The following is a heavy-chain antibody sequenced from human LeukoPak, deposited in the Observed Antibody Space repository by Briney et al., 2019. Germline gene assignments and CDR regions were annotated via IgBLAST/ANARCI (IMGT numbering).Heavy chain of an antibody. CDR2: MNPNSGNT. CDR3: ARGRSYYYGSGSYRRWFDP. V-gene: IGHV1-8*01. J-gene: IGHJ5*02. Sequence: ASVKVSCKASGYTFTSYDINWVRQATGQGLEWMGWMNPNSGNTGYAQKFQGRVTMTRNTSISTAYMELSSLRSEDTAVYYCARGRSYYYGSGSYRRWFDPWGQGTLVTVSS. CDR1: GYTFTSYD. D-gene: IGHD3-10*01.